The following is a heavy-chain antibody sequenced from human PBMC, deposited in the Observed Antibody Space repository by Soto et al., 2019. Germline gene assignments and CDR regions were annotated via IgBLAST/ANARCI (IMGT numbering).Heavy chain of an antibody. CDR1: GFTVSSNY. J-gene: IGHJ3*02. CDR2: IYSGGST. V-gene: IGHV3-53*02. CDR3: ARDLHRDPNAFDI. Sequence: VQLVETGGGLIQPGGSLRLSCAASGFTVSSNYMSWVRQAPGKGLEWVSVIYSGGSTYYADSVKGRFTISRDNSKNTLYLQMNSLRAEDTAVYYCARDLHRDPNAFDIWGQGTMVTVSS. D-gene: IGHD4-4*01.